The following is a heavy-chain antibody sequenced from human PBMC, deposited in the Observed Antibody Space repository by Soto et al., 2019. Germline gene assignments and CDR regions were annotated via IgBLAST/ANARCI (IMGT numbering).Heavy chain of an antibody. J-gene: IGHJ4*02. CDR1: GFTFSRYW. D-gene: IGHD6-13*01. V-gene: IGHV3-74*01. Sequence: GGSLRLSCAASGFTFSRYWMHWVRQAPGKGLVWVSRINSDGSRTSYADSVKGRLTISRDNAKNAIYLQMDSLRAEDTAVYYCAKDRASSWEGPSWGQGTLVTVSS. CDR3: AKDRASSWEGPS. CDR2: INSDGSRT.